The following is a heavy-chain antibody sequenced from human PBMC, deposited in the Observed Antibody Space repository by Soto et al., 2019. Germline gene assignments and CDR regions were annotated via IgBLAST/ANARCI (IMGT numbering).Heavy chain of an antibody. D-gene: IGHD6-19*01. CDR2: ISGSGGST. V-gene: IGHV3-23*01. CDR3: AKSEAVAGELDY. Sequence: EVQLLESGGGLVQPGGSLRLSCAASVFTFSSYAMSWVRQAPGKGLEWVSAISGSGGSTYYADSVKGRFTISRDNSKNTLYLQMNSLRAEDTAVYYCAKSEAVAGELDYWGQGTLVTVSS. CDR1: VFTFSSYA. J-gene: IGHJ4*02.